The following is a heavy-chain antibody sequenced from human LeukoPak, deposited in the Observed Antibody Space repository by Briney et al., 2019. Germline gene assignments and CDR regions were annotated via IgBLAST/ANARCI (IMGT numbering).Heavy chain of an antibody. CDR3: AREDFWSGYYDY. D-gene: IGHD3-3*01. V-gene: IGHV3-7*01. J-gene: IGHJ4*02. CDR1: GFTFKSYW. CDR2: IKLDGSEK. Sequence: GGSLRLSCAASGFTFKSYWMGWVRQAPGKGLQWVANIKLDGSEKNYMNSVRGRFTISRDNARNSLYLQMNSLRAEDTAVYYCAREDFWSGYYDYWGQGTLVTVSS.